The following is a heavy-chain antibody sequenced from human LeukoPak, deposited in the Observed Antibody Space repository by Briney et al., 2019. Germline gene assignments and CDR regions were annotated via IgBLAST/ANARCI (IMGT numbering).Heavy chain of an antibody. CDR1: GGSISSGGYY. Sequence: SQTLSLTCTVSGGSISSGGYYWSWIRQPPGKGLEWIGYIYYSRSTNYNPSLKGRVTISVDTSKNQFSLKLSSVTAADTAVYYCAREGLYGDYVWSLDYWGQGTLVTVSS. CDR2: IYYSRST. J-gene: IGHJ4*02. CDR3: AREGLYGDYVWSLDY. V-gene: IGHV4-61*08. D-gene: IGHD4-17*01.